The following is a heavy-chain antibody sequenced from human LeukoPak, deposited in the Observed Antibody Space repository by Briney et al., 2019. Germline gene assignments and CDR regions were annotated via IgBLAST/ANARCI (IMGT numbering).Heavy chain of an antibody. J-gene: IGHJ4*02. V-gene: IGHV4-59*12. D-gene: IGHD6-13*01. CDR1: GGSISSYY. CDR3: ARDFPGIAAVGLN. CDR2: IYYSGST. Sequence: PSETLSLTCTVSGGSISSYYWSWIRQPPGKGLEWIGYIYYSGSTNYNPSLKSRVTISVDTSKNQFSLKLSSVTAADTAVYYCARDFPGIAAVGLNWGQGTLVTVSS.